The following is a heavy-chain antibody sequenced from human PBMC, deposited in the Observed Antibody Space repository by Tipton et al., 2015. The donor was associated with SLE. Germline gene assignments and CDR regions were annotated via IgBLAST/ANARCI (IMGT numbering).Heavy chain of an antibody. V-gene: IGHV4-59*01. CDR2: IYYSGST. CDR3: ASTADYYDSSAQGAFDI. Sequence: TLSLTCTVSGGSISSYYWSWIRQPPGKGLGWIGYIYYSGSTNYNPSLKSRVTISVDTSKNQFSLKLSSVTAADTAVYYCASTADYYDSSAQGAFDIWGQGTMVTVSS. D-gene: IGHD3-22*01. CDR1: GGSISSYY. J-gene: IGHJ3*02.